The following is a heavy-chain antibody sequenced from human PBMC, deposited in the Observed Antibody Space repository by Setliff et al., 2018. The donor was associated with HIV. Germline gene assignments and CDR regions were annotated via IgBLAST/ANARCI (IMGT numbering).Heavy chain of an antibody. CDR1: GYTFTSCF. D-gene: IGHD6-13*01. V-gene: IGHV1-46*01. CDR2: INPSDGTT. Sequence: ASVKVSCKASGYTFTSCFMHWVRQAPGQGLEYMGIINPSDGTTDYTQKFQDRVTMTSDTSTSTVYMELRSLRSEDTAVYYCARPRGSSPWDAFDIWGQGTMVTVSS. CDR3: ARPRGSSPWDAFDI. J-gene: IGHJ3*02.